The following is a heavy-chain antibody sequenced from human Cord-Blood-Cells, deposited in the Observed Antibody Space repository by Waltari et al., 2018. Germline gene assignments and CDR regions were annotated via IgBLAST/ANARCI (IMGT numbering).Heavy chain of an antibody. V-gene: IGHV1-2*06. CDR1: GYTFTGYY. Sequence: QVQLVQSGAEVKKPGASVKVSCKASGYTFTGYYMHWVRQAPGQGLEWMGRHNPNGGSTNYAQKFQGRVTMTRDTSISTAYMELSRLGSDDTAVYYCFVDIVAPSGYYYVMDVLCQGTTLTVSS. J-gene: IGHJ6*02. D-gene: IGHD5-12*01. CDR3: FVDIVAPSGYYYVMDV. CDR2: HNPNGGST.